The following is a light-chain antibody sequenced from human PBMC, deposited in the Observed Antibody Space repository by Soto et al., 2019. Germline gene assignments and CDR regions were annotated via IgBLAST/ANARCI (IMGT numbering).Light chain of an antibody. Sequence: QSVLTQPASVSGSPGQSITISCTGTSSDVGGYNYVSWYQEHPGKAPKRMIYAVTYRPSWVSSRFSGSKSGNTASLTISGLQAEDEADYYCSSYTSSSTLFGTGTKVTVL. CDR3: SSYTSSSTL. J-gene: IGLJ1*01. V-gene: IGLV2-14*01. CDR2: AVT. CDR1: SSDVGGYNY.